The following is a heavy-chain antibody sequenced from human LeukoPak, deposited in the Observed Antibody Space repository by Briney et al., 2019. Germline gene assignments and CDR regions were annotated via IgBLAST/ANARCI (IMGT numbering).Heavy chain of an antibody. CDR3: ARETKYYGSGSYSDY. J-gene: IGHJ4*02. V-gene: IGHV4-34*01. D-gene: IGHD3-10*01. Sequence: PSETLSLTCAVYGGSFSGYYWSWIRQPPGKGLEWIGEINHSGSTNYNPSLKSRVTISVDTSKNQFSLKLSSVTAADTAVYYCARETKYYGSGSYSDYWGQGTLVTVSS. CDR2: INHSGST. CDR1: GGSFSGYY.